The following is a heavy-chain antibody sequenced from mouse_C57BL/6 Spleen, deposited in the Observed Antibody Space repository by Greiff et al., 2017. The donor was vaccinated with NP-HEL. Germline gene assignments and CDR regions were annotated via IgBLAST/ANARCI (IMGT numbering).Heavy chain of an antibody. J-gene: IGHJ2*01. V-gene: IGHV5-15*01. Sequence: EVQGVESGGGLVQPGGSLKLSCAASGFTFSDYGMAWVRQAPRKGPEWVAFISNLAYSIYYADTVTGRFTISRENAKNTLYLEMSSLRSEDTAMYYCARHKDDYFDYWGQGTTLTVSS. CDR3: ARHKDDYFDY. CDR2: ISNLAYSI. CDR1: GFTFSDYG.